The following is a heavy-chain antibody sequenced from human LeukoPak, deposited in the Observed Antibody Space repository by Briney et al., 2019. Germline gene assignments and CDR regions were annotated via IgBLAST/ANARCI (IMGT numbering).Heavy chain of an antibody. CDR3: AKDRSAAAGRSRTSDAFDI. CDR2: LSGDGGST. J-gene: IGHJ3*02. Sequence: GGSLRLSCAASGFTFDDYAMHWVRQAQGKGLEGVSLLSGDGGSTYYADSVKGRFTIPRDNSKNSLYLQMNSLRTEDTALYYCAKDRSAAAGRSRTSDAFDIWGQGTMVTVSS. V-gene: IGHV3-43*02. D-gene: IGHD6-13*01. CDR1: GFTFDDYA.